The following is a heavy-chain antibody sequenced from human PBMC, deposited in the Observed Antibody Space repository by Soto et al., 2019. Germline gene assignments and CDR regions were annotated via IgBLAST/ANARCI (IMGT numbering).Heavy chain of an antibody. CDR1: GGSISSSSYY. Sequence: SETLSLSCTVSGGSISSSSYYWGWVRQSPGMGLAWIGSIYYSGSTYYNPSLKSRITISVDMSKNQFSLKLSSVTAADTAVYYCARHTPAISISDHWGQGTLVTVSS. CDR2: IYYSGST. CDR3: ARHTPAISISDH. V-gene: IGHV4-39*01. D-gene: IGHD2-15*01. J-gene: IGHJ4*02.